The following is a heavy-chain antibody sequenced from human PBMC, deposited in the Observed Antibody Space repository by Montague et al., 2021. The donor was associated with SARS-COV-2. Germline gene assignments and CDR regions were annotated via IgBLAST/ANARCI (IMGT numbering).Heavy chain of an antibody. CDR1: VSWDRGANR. CDR3: ASHPVFQQLYS. CDR2: IHQTGIT. Sequence: SETLSLTCSILVSWDRGANRWSWVRKSPGKCLEWIAEIHQTGITNFNPSLRSRVSISLDTSRNQFSLTLNSVTAADTAIYYCASHPVFQQLYSWGQGTLVSVSS. J-gene: IGHJ4*02. D-gene: IGHD6-13*01. V-gene: IGHV4-4*02.